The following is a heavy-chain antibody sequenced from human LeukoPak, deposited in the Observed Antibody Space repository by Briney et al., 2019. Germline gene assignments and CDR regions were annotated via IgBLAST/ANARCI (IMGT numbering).Heavy chain of an antibody. CDR1: GGSISSYY. D-gene: IGHD3-3*01. Sequence: SETLSLTCTVSGGSISSYYWSWIRQPAGKGLEWIGRIYTSGSTNYNPSLKSRVTMSVDTSKNQFSLKLSSVTAADTTVYYCARENYDFWSGYSDAFDIWGQGTMVTVSS. CDR3: ARENYDFWSGYSDAFDI. CDR2: IYTSGST. V-gene: IGHV4-4*07. J-gene: IGHJ3*02.